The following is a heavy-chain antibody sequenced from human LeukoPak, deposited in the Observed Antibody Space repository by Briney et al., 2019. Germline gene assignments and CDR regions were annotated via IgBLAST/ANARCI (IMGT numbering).Heavy chain of an antibody. CDR3: ARVGGGYDYAPGY. J-gene: IGHJ4*02. CDR2: INTNTGNP. V-gene: IGHV7-4-1*02. D-gene: IGHD5-12*01. CDR1: GYIFTNFG. Sequence: ASVKVSCKASGYIFTNFGISWVRQAPGQGLEWMGWINTNTGNPTYAQGSTGRFVFSLDTSVSTAYLQISSLKAEDTAVYYCARVGGGYDYAPGYWGQGTLVTVSS.